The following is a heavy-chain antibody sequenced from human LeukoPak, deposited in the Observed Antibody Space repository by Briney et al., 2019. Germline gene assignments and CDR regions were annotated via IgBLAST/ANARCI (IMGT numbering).Heavy chain of an antibody. CDR2: MSGSGGGT. D-gene: IGHD2-2*01. Sequence: PGGSLRLSCAASGFTFSRYAMSWVRQAPGKGLEWVSTMSGSGGGTHNADSVKGRFTISRDNAKNSLYLQINSLRAEDTAVYYCVSDQLLTGDYWGQGTLVTVSS. J-gene: IGHJ4*02. CDR1: GFTFSRYA. CDR3: VSDQLLTGDY. V-gene: IGHV3-23*01.